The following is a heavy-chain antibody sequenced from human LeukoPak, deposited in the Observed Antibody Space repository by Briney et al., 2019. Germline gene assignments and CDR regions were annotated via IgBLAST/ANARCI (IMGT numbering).Heavy chain of an antibody. CDR2: IYTSGST. CDR3: ARAMRNSYYYYGMDV. D-gene: IGHD1-14*01. CDR1: GGSITTYF. Sequence: PSETLSLTCTVSGGSITTYFWSWIRQPAGMGLEWIGRIYTSGSTNYNPSLKSRVTMSVDTSKNQFSPKLSSVTAADTAVYYCARAMRNSYYYYGMDVWGQGTTVTVSS. J-gene: IGHJ6*02. V-gene: IGHV4-4*07.